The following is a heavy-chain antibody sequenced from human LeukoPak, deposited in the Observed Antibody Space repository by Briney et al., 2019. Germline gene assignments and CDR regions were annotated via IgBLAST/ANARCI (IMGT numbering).Heavy chain of an antibody. CDR1: GYTFTGYY. CDR2: INPNSGGT. Sequence: ASVKVSCKASGYTFTGYYMHWVRQAPGQGLEWMGRINPNSGGTNYAQKFQGRVTMTRDTSISTAYMELSRLRPDDTAVYYCARDSRYDSSGYYLDWGQGTLVTVSS. D-gene: IGHD3-22*01. V-gene: IGHV1-2*06. CDR3: ARDSRYDSSGYYLD. J-gene: IGHJ4*02.